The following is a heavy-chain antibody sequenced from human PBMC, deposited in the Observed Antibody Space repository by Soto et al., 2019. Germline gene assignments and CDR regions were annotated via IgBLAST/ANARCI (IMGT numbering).Heavy chain of an antibody. J-gene: IGHJ4*02. CDR3: AISIPLQEMATIRGI. CDR2: IIPIFGTA. Sequence: ASVKVSCKASGGTFSSYAISWVRQAPGQGLEWMGGIIPIFGTANYAQKFQGRVTITADKSTSTAYMELSSLRSEDTAVYYCAISIPLQEMATIRGIWGQGTLVTVSS. D-gene: IGHD5-12*01. V-gene: IGHV1-69*06. CDR1: GGTFSSYA.